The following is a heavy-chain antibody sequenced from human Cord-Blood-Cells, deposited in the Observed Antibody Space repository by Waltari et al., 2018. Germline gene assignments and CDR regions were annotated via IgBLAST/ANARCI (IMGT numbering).Heavy chain of an antibody. CDR2: INAGNGNT. J-gene: IGHJ5*02. D-gene: IGHD3-10*01. CDR1: GYTFTSYA. V-gene: IGHV1-3*01. Sequence: KPSGYTFTSYAMHWVRQAPGQRLEWMGWINAGNGNTKYSQKFQGRVTITRDTSASTAYMELSSLRSEDTAVYYCARESGSGSYRFDPWGQGTLVSVSS. CDR3: ARESGSGSYRFDP.